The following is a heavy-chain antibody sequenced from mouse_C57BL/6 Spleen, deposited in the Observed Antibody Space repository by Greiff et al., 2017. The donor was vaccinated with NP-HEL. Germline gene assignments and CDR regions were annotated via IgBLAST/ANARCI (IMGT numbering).Heavy chain of an antibody. J-gene: IGHJ4*01. D-gene: IGHD4-1*01. CDR1: GYAFSSSW. Sequence: QVQLKQSGPELVKPGASVKISCKASGYAFSSSWMNWVKQRPGKGLEWIGRIYPGDGDTNYNGKFKGKATLTADKSSSTAYMQLSSLTSEDSAVYFCASLGSYAMDYWGQGTSVTVAS. CDR3: ASLGSYAMDY. V-gene: IGHV1-82*01. CDR2: IYPGDGDT.